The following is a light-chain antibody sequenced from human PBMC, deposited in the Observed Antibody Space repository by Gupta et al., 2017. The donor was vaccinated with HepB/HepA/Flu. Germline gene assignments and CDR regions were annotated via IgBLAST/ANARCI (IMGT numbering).Light chain of an antibody. CDR1: KLGDKY. Sequence: SYELTQPPSVSVSPGQTATITCSGDKLGDKYVSWYQQKPGQSPVLVISQDSERPSGIPERFSGSNAGNTATLTXSXNQAMDXADYYCQAWGSSTVVVIGGGTKLTVL. V-gene: IGLV3-1*01. CDR2: QDS. CDR3: QAWGSSTVVV. J-gene: IGLJ2*01.